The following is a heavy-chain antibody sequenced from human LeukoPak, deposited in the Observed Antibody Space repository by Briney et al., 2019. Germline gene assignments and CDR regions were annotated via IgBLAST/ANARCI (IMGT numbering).Heavy chain of an antibody. D-gene: IGHD3-3*01. J-gene: IGHJ6*03. CDR1: GYTFTSHC. CDR2: IIPIFGTA. Sequence: ASVKVSCKACGYTFTSHCISWVRQDPGPGLEWVGGIIPIFGTANYAQKFQGRDTITADKSTITAYMELSSLRSEDTAVYYCARASSRTVIGERDYDFWSGYYHHYYYMDVWGKGTTVTVSS. CDR3: ARASSRTVIGERDYDFWSGYYHHYYYMDV. V-gene: IGHV1-69*06.